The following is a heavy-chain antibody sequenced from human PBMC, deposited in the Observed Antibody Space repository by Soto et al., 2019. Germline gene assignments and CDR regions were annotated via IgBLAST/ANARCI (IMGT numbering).Heavy chain of an antibody. V-gene: IGHV1-46*01. CDR2: INPTTGST. CDR3: ARGVSITASGSGPIY. D-gene: IGHD3-10*01. Sequence: EASVKVSCKTSGYSFSNYFIHWVRQAPGQGLEWLGVINPTTGSTGYARRFQGGATMTTDTSTSTVYLDLSSLTSEDTAVYYCARGVSITASGSGPIYWGPGTQVTVSS. J-gene: IGHJ4*02. CDR1: GYSFSNYF.